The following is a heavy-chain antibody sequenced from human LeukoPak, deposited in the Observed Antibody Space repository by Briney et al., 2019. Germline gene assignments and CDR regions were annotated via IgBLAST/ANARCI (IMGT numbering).Heavy chain of an antibody. CDR3: ARAAYYYDGSGYYLGD. Sequence: ASVKVSCKASGYTFTDYYMHWVRQAPGQGLEWMGRINPNSGGTNYAQKFQARVTMTRDTSISTAYMKLSRLRSDDTASYYCARAAYYYDGSGYYLGDWGQGTLVTVSS. CDR2: INPNSGGT. CDR1: GYTFTDYY. D-gene: IGHD3-22*01. J-gene: IGHJ4*02. V-gene: IGHV1-2*06.